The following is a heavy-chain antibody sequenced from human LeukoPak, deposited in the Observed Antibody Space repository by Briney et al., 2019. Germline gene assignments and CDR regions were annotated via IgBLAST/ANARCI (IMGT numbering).Heavy chain of an antibody. J-gene: IGHJ4*02. V-gene: IGHV4-59*02. CDR2: VYYSGST. D-gene: IGHD1-26*01. CDR1: GGSVSGYY. Sequence: SETLSLTCVVSGGSVSGYYWGWIRQPPGRGLEWIGYVYYSGSTNYNPSSKSRITISVDTSRNQFSLQLSSVTAADTAVYYCARVPTLSSGSYSHTSSTLDYWGQGTLVTVSS. CDR3: ARVPTLSSGSYSHTSSTLDY.